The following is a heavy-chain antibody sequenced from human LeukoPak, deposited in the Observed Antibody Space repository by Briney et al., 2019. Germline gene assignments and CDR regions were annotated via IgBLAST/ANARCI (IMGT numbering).Heavy chain of an antibody. V-gene: IGHV4-39*01. Sequence: SETLSLTCTVSGGSISSSSYYWGWIRQPPGKGLEWIGSIYYSGSTYYNPSLKSRVTISVDTSKNQFSLKLSSVTAADTAVYYCARNRFYYYYYMDGWGKGTTVTVSS. J-gene: IGHJ6*03. D-gene: IGHD3-16*02. CDR3: ARNRFYYYYYMDG. CDR2: IYYSGST. CDR1: GGSISSSSYY.